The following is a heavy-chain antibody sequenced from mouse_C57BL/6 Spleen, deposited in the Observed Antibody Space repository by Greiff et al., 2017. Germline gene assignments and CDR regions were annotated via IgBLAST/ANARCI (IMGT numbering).Heavy chain of an antibody. CDR3: VRDRGYSLYYYAMDY. D-gene: IGHD2-3*01. J-gene: IGHJ4*01. CDR2: IRSKSSNYAT. Sequence: EVQLVESGGGLVQPKGSLKLSCAASGFTFNTYAMHWVRQAPGKGLEWVARIRSKSSNYATYYADSVKDKFTISRDDSKSMLYLQMNNLKTEDTAIYYCVRDRGYSLYYYAMDYWGQGTSVTVSS. CDR1: GFTFNTYA. V-gene: IGHV10-3*01.